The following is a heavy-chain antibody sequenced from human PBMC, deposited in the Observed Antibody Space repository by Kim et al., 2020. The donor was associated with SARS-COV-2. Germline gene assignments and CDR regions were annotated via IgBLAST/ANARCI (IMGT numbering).Heavy chain of an antibody. CDR2: IALLFASP. J-gene: IGHJ1*01. CDR1: GDTFTNYA. V-gene: IGHV1-69*06. CDR3: ATAGLARGEFFRH. Sequence: SVKVSCKASGDTFTNYAFSWVRQAPGQGLEWVGSIALLFASPNYAQKFQGRVTFTADRSSSIIYMEISGLRSEDTAVYFCATAGLARGEFFRHWGQGTQVTVSS.